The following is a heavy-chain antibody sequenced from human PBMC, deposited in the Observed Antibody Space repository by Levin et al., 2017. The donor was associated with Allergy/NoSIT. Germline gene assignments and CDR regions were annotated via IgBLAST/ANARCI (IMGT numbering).Heavy chain of an antibody. CDR1: GGSIRSSNW. J-gene: IGHJ6*02. V-gene: IGHV4-4*02. D-gene: IGHD4-17*01. CDR3: ARGAVTTDDYYDGMDV. Sequence: PGGSLRLSCAVSGGSIRSSNWWSWVRQPPGKGLEWIGEIYHSGGINYNPSLKSRVNISVDKSKNQFSLKVSSVTAADTAVYYCARGAVTTDDYYDGMDVWGQGTTVTVSS. CDR2: IYHSGGI.